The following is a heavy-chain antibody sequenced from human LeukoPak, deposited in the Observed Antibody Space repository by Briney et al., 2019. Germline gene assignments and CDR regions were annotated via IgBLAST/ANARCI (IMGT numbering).Heavy chain of an antibody. CDR1: GGSISSGGYY. CDR2: IYYSGST. D-gene: IGHD3-22*01. CDR3: ARVDDSSGSVDY. J-gene: IGHJ4*02. V-gene: IGHV4-31*03. Sequence: SETLSLTCTVSGGSISSGGYYWSWIRQHPGKGLEWIGYIYYSGSTYYNPSLKSRVTISVDTSKNQFSLKLSSVTAADTAVYYCARVDDSSGSVDYWGQGTLVTVSS.